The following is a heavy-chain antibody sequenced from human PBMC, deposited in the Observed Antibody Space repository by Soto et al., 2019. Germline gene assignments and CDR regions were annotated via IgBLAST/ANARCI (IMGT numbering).Heavy chain of an antibody. D-gene: IGHD5-12*01. CDR2: IYNIETV. CDR3: ARGRGPIVATDDGDFDY. CDR1: GGSVSSYY. J-gene: IGHJ4*02. V-gene: IGHV4-59*02. Sequence: SETLSLTCIVSGGSVSSYYWNWIRQSPGKGLEWIGYIYNIETVSYNPSLKSRVTISVDRSKNQFSLKLSSVTAADTAVYYCARGRGPIVATDDGDFDYWGQGTLVTVSS.